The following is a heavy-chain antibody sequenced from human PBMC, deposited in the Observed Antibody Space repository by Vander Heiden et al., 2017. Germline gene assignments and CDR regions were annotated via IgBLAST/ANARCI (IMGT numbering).Heavy chain of an antibody. V-gene: IGHV4-34*01. CDR3: ARGQKGVVVVVAATPNWFDP. J-gene: IGHJ5*02. Sequence: QVQLQQWGAGLLKPSETLSLTCAVYGGSFSGYYWSWIRQPPGKGLEWIGEINHSGSTNYNPSLKSRVTISVDTSKNQFSLKLSSVTAADTAVYYCARGQKGVVVVVAATPNWFDPWGQGILVTVSS. CDR1: GGSFSGYY. CDR2: INHSGST. D-gene: IGHD2-15*01.